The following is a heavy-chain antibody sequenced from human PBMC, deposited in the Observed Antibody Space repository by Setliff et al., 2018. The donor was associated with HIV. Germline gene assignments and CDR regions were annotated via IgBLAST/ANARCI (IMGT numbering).Heavy chain of an antibody. CDR3: ARDSPALDAFDI. J-gene: IGHJ3*02. V-gene: IGHV3-11*01. CDR1: GFTFSDYY. CDR2: ISSSGSTI. Sequence: GGSLRLSCAASGFTFSDYYMSWIRQAPGKGLEWVSYISSSGSTIYYADSVKGRFTISRDNDKNSLYLQMNSLRAEDTAVYYCARDSPALDAFDIWGQGTMVTVS.